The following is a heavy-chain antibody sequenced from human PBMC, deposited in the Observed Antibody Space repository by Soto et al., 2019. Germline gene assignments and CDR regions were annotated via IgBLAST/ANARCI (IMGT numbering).Heavy chain of an antibody. V-gene: IGHV1-69*15. CDR3: AKDGGREGYFGNWFDP. J-gene: IGHJ5*02. CDR1: GGTFSNYA. D-gene: IGHD2-15*01. Sequence: QVQLVQSGAELKKPGSSVKVSCKASGGTFSNYAITWVRQAPGQGLEWLGRIIPIFGTTDYAQKFQGRVTITADXXTXPAYMELSSLRSDDTAVYYCAKDGGREGYFGNWFDPWGQGTLVTVSS. CDR2: IIPIFGTT.